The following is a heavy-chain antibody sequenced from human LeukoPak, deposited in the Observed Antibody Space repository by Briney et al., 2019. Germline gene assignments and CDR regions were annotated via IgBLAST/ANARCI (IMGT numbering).Heavy chain of an antibody. CDR2: ISSSGSTI. CDR3: ARLSSSGWYEDY. Sequence: AGGSLRLSCAASGFTFSSYEMNWVRQAPGKGLEWVSYISSSGSTIYYADSVKGRFTISRDNAKNSLYVQINSLRAEDTAVYYCARLSSSGWYEDYWGQGTLVTVSS. J-gene: IGHJ4*02. V-gene: IGHV3-48*03. D-gene: IGHD6-19*01. CDR1: GFTFSSYE.